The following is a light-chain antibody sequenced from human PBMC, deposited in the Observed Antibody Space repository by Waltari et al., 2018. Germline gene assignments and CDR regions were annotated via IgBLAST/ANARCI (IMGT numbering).Light chain of an antibody. CDR2: GAS. J-gene: IGKJ1*01. Sequence: ELVLTQSPGTLSLSPGEGATLSCRASQSVSSSYLAWYQQKPGQAPRLLIYGASSRATGIPDRFSGSGSGTDFTLTISRLEPEDFAVYYCQQYGSSPKTFGQGTKVEIK. V-gene: IGKV3-20*01. CDR3: QQYGSSPKT. CDR1: QSVSSSY.